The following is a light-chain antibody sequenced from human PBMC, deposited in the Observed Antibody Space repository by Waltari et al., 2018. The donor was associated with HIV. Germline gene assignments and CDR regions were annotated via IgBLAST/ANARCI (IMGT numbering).Light chain of an antibody. CDR1: TSNIGANYD. CDR3: QSYDSYLNGPV. Sequence: QSVLTQPPSVSGAPGQRVIISCTGNTSNIGANYDVHWYLHLPGSAPKLLMFLNDNRPSGVPARFSGSKSGASASLAISRLQAEDEADYYCQSYDSYLNGPVFGGGTKLTVL. CDR2: LND. V-gene: IGLV1-40*01. J-gene: IGLJ2*01.